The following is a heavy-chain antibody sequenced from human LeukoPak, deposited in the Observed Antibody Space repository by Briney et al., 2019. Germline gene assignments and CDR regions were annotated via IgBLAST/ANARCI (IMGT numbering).Heavy chain of an antibody. Sequence: GSSVKVSCKASGGTFSSYAISWVRQAPGQGLEWMGGIIPIFGTANYAQKFQGRVTITADESTSTAYMELSSLRSEDTAVYYCARVTVGASWFDYWGQGTLVTVSS. CDR1: GGTFSSYA. D-gene: IGHD1-26*01. J-gene: IGHJ4*02. CDR3: ARVTVGASWFDY. CDR2: IIPIFGTA. V-gene: IGHV1-69*01.